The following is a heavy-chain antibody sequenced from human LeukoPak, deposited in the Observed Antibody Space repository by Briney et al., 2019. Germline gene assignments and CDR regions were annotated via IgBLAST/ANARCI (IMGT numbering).Heavy chain of an antibody. J-gene: IGHJ6*03. CDR2: ISYDGSNK. D-gene: IGHD6-13*01. Sequence: GGPLRLSRSASGFTFSSYAIHWVRHAPGKSLEWVALISYDGSNKYYVDPVKGLFTISRDKSKTTVYLQMNRLRAEDTAVYYCAREGFSRGYYQYYYMDVWGKGTTVTVSS. CDR1: GFTFSSYA. V-gene: IGHV3-30*04. CDR3: AREGFSRGYYQYYYMDV.